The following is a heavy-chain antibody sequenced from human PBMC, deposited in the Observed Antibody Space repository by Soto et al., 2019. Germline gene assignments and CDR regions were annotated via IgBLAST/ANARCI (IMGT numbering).Heavy chain of an antibody. J-gene: IGHJ4*02. CDR3: ARGDSNGWYFDY. V-gene: IGHV1-46*01. CDR2: INPSGGST. CDR1: GYRFTTYQ. Sequence: ASVKVSCQASGYRFTTYQMHWVRQAPGQGLEWMGTINPSGGSTSYAQRFQGRVTMTRDTSTSTVYMQLSSLRSEDTALYYCARGDSNGWYFDYWGQGTLVTVSS. D-gene: IGHD6-19*01.